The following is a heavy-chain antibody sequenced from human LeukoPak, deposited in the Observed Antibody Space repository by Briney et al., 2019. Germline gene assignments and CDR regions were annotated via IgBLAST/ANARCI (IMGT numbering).Heavy chain of an antibody. D-gene: IGHD1-26*01. CDR2: ISSSGSTI. CDR1: GFTFSSYE. CDR3: ARGPREIYYYYMDV. J-gene: IGHJ6*03. Sequence: GGSLRLSCAASGFTFSSYEMNWVRQAPGKGLEWVSYISSSGSTIYYADSVKGRFTISRDNAKNSLYLQMNSLRAEDTAVYYCARGPREIYYYYMDVWGKGTTVTISS. V-gene: IGHV3-48*03.